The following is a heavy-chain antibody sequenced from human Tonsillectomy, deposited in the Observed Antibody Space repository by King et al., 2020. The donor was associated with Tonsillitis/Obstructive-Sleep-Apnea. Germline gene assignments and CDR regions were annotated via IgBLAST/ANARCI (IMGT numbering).Heavy chain of an antibody. J-gene: IGHJ3*02. CDR1: GFTFSSYA. D-gene: IGHD6-13*01. V-gene: IGHV3-30*04. CDR2: ISYDGSNK. CDR3: ARASSAAAGTISAFDI. Sequence: VQLVESGGGVVQPGRSLRLSCAASGFTFSSYAMHWVRQAPGKGLEWVAVISYDGSNKYYADSVKGRFTISRDNSKNTLYLQMNSLRAEDTAVYYCARASSAAAGTISAFDIWGQGTMVTVSS.